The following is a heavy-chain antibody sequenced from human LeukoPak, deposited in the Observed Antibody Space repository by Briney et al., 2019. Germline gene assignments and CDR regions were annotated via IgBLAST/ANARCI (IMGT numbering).Heavy chain of an antibody. V-gene: IGHV1-2*02. Sequence: ASVKVSCKASGYSFTGYYMHCVRQAPGQGLEWMGWINPKSGGTNYAQKFQARVTMTRETSISTAYMELSRLRSDDTAVYYCARDEPFGGWGQGTLVTVSS. CDR2: INPKSGGT. CDR1: GYSFTGYY. D-gene: IGHD3-10*01. J-gene: IGHJ4*02. CDR3: ARDEPFGG.